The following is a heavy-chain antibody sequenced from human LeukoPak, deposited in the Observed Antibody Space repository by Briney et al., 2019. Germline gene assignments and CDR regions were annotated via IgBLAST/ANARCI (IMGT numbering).Heavy chain of an antibody. J-gene: IGHJ4*02. V-gene: IGHV3-9*03. CDR3: AKSSVEVIATRPYYFDY. Sequence: GGSLRLSCAASGFTFDDYAMHWVRQAPGKDLEWVSSISWDSSSRGYADSVMGRFTISRDNAKNSLYLQMNSLRAEDMALYYCAKSSVEVIATRPYYFDYWGQGTLVTVSS. CDR2: ISWDSSSR. D-gene: IGHD6-6*01. CDR1: GFTFDDYA.